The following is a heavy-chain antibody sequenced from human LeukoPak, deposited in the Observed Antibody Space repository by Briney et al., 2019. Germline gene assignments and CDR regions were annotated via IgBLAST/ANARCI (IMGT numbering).Heavy chain of an antibody. V-gene: IGHV1-46*01. CDR1: GYTFTSYY. J-gene: IGHJ4*02. CDR3: ARDRAVAAAVDY. CDR2: INPSGGST. D-gene: IGHD2-15*01. Sequence: ASVKVSCKASGYTFTSYYMHWVRQAPGQGLEWMGIINPSGGSTSYAQKFQGRVTMTRDTSTSTVYMELSSLRPEDTAVYYCARDRAVAAAVDYWGQGTLVTVSS.